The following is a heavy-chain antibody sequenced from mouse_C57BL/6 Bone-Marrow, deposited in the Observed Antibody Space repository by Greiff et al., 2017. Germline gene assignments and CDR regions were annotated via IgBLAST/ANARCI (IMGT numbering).Heavy chain of an antibody. CDR2: IYPGSGST. J-gene: IGHJ1*03. Sequence: QVQLQQPGAELVKPGASVKMSCKASGYTFTSYWITWVKQRPGQGLEWIGDIYPGSGSTNYNEKFKSKATLTVDTSSSTAYMQLSSLTSEDSAVYYCARKASYYGSSWYFDVWGTGTTVTVSS. CDR3: ARKASYYGSSWYFDV. V-gene: IGHV1-55*01. D-gene: IGHD1-1*01. CDR1: GYTFTSYW.